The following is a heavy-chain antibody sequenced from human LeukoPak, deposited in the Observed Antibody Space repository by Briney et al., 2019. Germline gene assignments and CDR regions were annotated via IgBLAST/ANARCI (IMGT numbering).Heavy chain of an antibody. CDR2: IKQDGSEK. CDR3: ARDPEGGSYYGY. Sequence: GGSLRLSXAASGFTFSSYWMSWVRQAPGKGLEWVASIKQDGSEKYYVDSVKGRFTISRDNAKNSVYLQMNSLRAEDTAVYYCARDPEGGSYYGYWGQGTLVTVSS. J-gene: IGHJ4*02. D-gene: IGHD1-26*01. V-gene: IGHV3-7*01. CDR1: GFTFSSYW.